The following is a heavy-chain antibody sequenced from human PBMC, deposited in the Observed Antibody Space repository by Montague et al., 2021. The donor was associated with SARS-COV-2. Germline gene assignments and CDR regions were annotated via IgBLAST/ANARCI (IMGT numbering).Heavy chain of an antibody. J-gene: IGHJ6*02. CDR2: IWYDGSNK. CDR3: AREDVYGGNSRGMDV. V-gene: IGHV3-33*01. D-gene: IGHD4-23*01. CDR1: GFTFSSYG. Sequence: SLRLSCAASGFTFSSYGMHWVRQAPGKGLEWVAVIWYDGSNKYYADSVKGRFTISRDNSKNTLYLQMNSLRAEDTAVYYCAREDVYGGNSRGMDVRGQGTTVTVSS.